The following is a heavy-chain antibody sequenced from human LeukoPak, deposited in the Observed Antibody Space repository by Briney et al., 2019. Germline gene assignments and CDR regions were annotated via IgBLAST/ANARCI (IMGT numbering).Heavy chain of an antibody. Sequence: GSLRLSCAASGFTFSDYYMSWIRQAPGKGLEWVSYISSSGSTVYYADSVKGLFTISRDNSKNTLYLQMNRLRAEDTAVYYCAKDPYSSGPYNWFDPWGQGTLVTVSS. CDR2: ISSSGSTV. D-gene: IGHD6-19*01. CDR1: GFTFSDYY. V-gene: IGHV3-11*01. CDR3: AKDPYSSGPYNWFDP. J-gene: IGHJ5*02.